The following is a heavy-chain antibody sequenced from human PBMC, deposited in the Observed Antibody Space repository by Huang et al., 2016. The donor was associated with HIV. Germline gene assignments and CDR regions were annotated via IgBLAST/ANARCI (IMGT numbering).Heavy chain of an antibody. D-gene: IGHD6-19*01. J-gene: IGHJ6*03. CDR1: GGSISGSRYY. Sequence: QLQLQESGPGPVKPSATLSLTCSVSGGSISGSRYYWGWIRRPPGKGLEWIGGITYSGASHYSPSLKSRVTISVDTSKNQFSLKLSSVTAADTAVYYCARGQSGPSQWLASLGNYYYYMDVWGKGTTVTVSS. CDR2: ITYSGAS. CDR3: ARGQSGPSQWLASLGNYYYYMDV. V-gene: IGHV4-39*01.